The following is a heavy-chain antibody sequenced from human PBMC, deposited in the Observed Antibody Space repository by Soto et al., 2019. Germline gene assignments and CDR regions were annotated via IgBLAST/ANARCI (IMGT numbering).Heavy chain of an antibody. J-gene: IGHJ4*02. V-gene: IGHV1-69*01. CDR1: GGTFSSYA. Sequence: QVQLVQSGAEVKKPGSSVKVSCKASGGTFSSYAISWVRQAPGQGLEWMGGIIAIFGTANYAQKFQGRVTITADESTSTASMELSSLRSEDTAVYYCARDARAAARPAQLDYWGQGTLVTVSS. CDR3: ARDARAAARPAQLDY. CDR2: IIAIFGTA. D-gene: IGHD6-13*01.